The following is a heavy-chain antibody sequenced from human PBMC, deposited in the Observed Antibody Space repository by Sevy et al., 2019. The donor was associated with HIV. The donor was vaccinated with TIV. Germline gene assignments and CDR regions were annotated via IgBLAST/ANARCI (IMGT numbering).Heavy chain of an antibody. D-gene: IGHD2-15*01. Sequence: SETLSLTCAVYGGSFSGYYWSWIRQPPGKGLEWIGEINHSGSTNYNPSLKSRVTISVDTSKNQFSLKLSSVPAADTAVYYCARKIVVVVAATPRYFDYWGQGTLVTVSS. CDR1: GGSFSGYY. V-gene: IGHV4-34*01. CDR3: ARKIVVVVAATPRYFDY. J-gene: IGHJ4*02. CDR2: INHSGST.